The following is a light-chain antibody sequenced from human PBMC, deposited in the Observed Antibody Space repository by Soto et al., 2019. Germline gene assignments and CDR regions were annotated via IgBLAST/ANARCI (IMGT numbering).Light chain of an antibody. V-gene: IGKV3-11*01. CDR1: QSVSSY. CDR2: DAS. CDR3: QQRSSWPPIT. J-gene: IGKJ5*01. Sequence: EIVLTQSPATLSLSPGERATLSCRASQSVSSYLAWYQQKPGQAPRLLIYDASNRATGIPARFSGSGSGTDFTITISSLEPEDFAVYYFQQRSSWPPITLGQGTRLEIK.